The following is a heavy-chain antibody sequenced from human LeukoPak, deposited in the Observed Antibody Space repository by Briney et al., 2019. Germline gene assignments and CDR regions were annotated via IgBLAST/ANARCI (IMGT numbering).Heavy chain of an antibody. Sequence: SETLSLTCTVSGGSISSYYWSWIRQPPGKGLEGRGYVYYSGSTNDNPSLKSRVTITVAQSKHQFSLKLSSVTAAHTAVSYCARLLPSEYSSDWYFDLWGRRTLVTVSS. CDR3: ARLLPSEYSSDWYFDL. D-gene: IGHD6-6*01. V-gene: IGHV4-59*08. CDR1: GGSISSYY. J-gene: IGHJ2*01. CDR2: VYYSGST.